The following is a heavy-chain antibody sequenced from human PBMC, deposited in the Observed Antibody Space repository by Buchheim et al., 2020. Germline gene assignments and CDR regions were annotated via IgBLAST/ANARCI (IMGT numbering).Heavy chain of an antibody. CDR3: ARVSDILTGYLGYFDY. Sequence: QVQLQESGPGLVKPSQTLSLTCTVSGGSVSSGGYYWSWIRQHPGKGLEWIGYIYYSWSTYYNPSLKSRVTISVDTSKTLFSLKLSSVTAADTAVYYCARVSDILTGYLGYFDYWGQGTL. CDR1: GGSVSSGGYY. CDR2: IYYSWST. J-gene: IGHJ4*02. V-gene: IGHV4-31*03. D-gene: IGHD3-9*01.